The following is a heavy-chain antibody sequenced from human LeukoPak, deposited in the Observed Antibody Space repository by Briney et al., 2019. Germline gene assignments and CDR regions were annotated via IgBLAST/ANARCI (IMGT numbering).Heavy chain of an antibody. CDR3: ARGEYYYDSSGRFDY. J-gene: IGHJ4*02. CDR2: IYYTGST. Sequence: SETLSLTCTVSGGSISSGGYYWSWIRQPPGKGLEWIGYIYYTGSTYYSPSLKSRVTISVDTSKNQFSLKLSSVTAADTAVYYCARGEYYYDSSGRFDYWGQGTLVTVSS. D-gene: IGHD3-22*01. CDR1: GGSISSGGYY. V-gene: IGHV4-30-4*08.